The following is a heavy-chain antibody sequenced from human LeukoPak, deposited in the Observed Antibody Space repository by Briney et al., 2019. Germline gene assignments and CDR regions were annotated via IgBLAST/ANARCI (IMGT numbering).Heavy chain of an antibody. J-gene: IGHJ3*02. CDR3: ARVAISSDAFDI. D-gene: IGHD5-12*01. CDR2: INPNGGGT. V-gene: IGHV1-2*02. CDR1: GYTFTGYY. Sequence: GASVKVSCKASGYTFTGYYLHWVRQAPGQGLEWMGWINPNGGGTNYEQKFQGRVTMTRDTSISTAYMELSRLRSDDTAVYYCARVAISSDAFDIWGQGTMVTVSS.